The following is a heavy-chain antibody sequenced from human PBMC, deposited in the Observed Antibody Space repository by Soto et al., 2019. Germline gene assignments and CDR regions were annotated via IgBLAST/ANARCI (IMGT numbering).Heavy chain of an antibody. D-gene: IGHD3-9*01. V-gene: IGHV1-3*01. CDR3: ARVDYYDILTGPYYFDY. Sequence: GASVKVSCKASGYTFTSCAMHWVRQAPGQRLEWMGWISAGNGNTKYSQKFQGRVTITRDTSASTAYMELSSLRSEDTAVYYCARVDYYDILTGPYYFDYWGQGTLVTVSS. CDR2: ISAGNGNT. J-gene: IGHJ4*02. CDR1: GYTFTSCA.